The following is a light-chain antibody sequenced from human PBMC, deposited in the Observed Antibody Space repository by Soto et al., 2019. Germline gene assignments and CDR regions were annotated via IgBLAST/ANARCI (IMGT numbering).Light chain of an antibody. J-gene: IGKJ1*01. V-gene: IGKV1-5*03. CDR3: QHYNSYSEA. Sequence: DIQMTQSPSSVSASVGDRVTITCRASQGISSWLAWYQQKPGKAPKLLIYKASTLKSGVPSRFSGSGSGTEFTLTISSLQPDDFAPYYCQHYNSYSEALGQGTKVDNK. CDR2: KAS. CDR1: QGISSW.